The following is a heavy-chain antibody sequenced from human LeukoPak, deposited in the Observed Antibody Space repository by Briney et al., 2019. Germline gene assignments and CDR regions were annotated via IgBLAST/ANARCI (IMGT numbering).Heavy chain of an antibody. CDR3: GKNSPGGGGGGAFDI. J-gene: IGHJ3*02. V-gene: IGHV3-23*01. CDR2: ISAGGAST. CDR1: GFTFSSYA. D-gene: IGHD2-2*01. Sequence: GGSLRLSCAASGFTFSSYAMSWVRRAPGKGLEGVSAISAGGASTYYADSVKGRFTISRDNSKNTLYLQMNSLRAEDTAVCYCGKNSPGGGGGGAFDIWGQGTIITVSS.